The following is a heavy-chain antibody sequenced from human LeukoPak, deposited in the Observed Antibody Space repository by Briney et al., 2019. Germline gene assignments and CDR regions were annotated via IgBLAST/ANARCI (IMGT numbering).Heavy chain of an antibody. CDR1: GFPFSNYG. D-gene: IGHD2-2*01. Sequence: GGSLRLSCEASGFPFSNYGMNWVRQAPGKGLEWVSFTDTSGNYIYYGDSVKGRFTISRDNARNLLYLQMNGLRAEDTAVYYCARRLVTAGITDFFDSWGQGTLVSVSS. CDR3: ARRLVTAGITDFFDS. V-gene: IGHV3-21*06. CDR2: TDTSGNYI. J-gene: IGHJ4*02.